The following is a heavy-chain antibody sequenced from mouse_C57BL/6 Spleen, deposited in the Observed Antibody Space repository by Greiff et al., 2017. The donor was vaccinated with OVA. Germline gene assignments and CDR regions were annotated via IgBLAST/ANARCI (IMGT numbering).Heavy chain of an antibody. Sequence: QVQLQQPGAELVKPGASVTLSCKASGYTFTSYWMQWVKQRPGQGLEWIGELDPSDSYTNYNQKFKGKSTLTVDTTSSTDYMQLSSLTSEDSAVYYCARRNYGGYYDDWGTGTTVTVA. CDR1: GYTFTSYW. V-gene: IGHV1-50*01. CDR3: ARRNYGGYYDD. CDR2: LDPSDSYT. J-gene: IGHJ1*03. D-gene: IGHD1-1*01.